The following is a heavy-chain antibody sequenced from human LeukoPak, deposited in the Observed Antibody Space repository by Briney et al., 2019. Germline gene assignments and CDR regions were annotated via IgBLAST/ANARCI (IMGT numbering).Heavy chain of an antibody. D-gene: IGHD1-26*01. CDR2: INHSGST. V-gene: IGHV4-34*01. CDR1: GGSFSGYY. J-gene: IGHJ4*02. CDR3: ARRQYSGSYYGFDY. Sequence: PSETLSLTCAVYGGSFSGYYWSWIRQPPGKGLEWIGEINHSGSTNYNPSLKSRVTISVDTSKNQFSLKLSSVTAADTAVYYCARRQYSGSYYGFDYWGQGTLVTVSS.